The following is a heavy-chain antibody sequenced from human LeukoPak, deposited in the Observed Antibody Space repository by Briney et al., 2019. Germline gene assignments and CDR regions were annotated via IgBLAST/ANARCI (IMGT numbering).Heavy chain of an antibody. Sequence: SDTLSLPCTVSGGSITSSGFYWGWIRQPPGRGLEWIGNIYYGGSAYYNPSLKSRVTISVDTSKNQFSLKLSSVTAADTAVYYCARQPNIVVVDNWFDPWGQGTLVAVSS. J-gene: IGHJ5*02. V-gene: IGHV4-39*07. CDR3: ARQPNIVVVDNWFDP. CDR1: GGSITSSGFY. CDR2: IYYGGSA. D-gene: IGHD2-15*01.